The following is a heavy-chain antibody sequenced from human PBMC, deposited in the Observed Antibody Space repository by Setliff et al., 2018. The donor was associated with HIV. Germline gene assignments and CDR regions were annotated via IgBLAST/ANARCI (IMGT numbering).Heavy chain of an antibody. D-gene: IGHD3-10*01. J-gene: IGHJ4*02. V-gene: IGHV4-38-2*01. CDR3: AARNSGNPTRHFDY. CDR2: IYHSGST. Sequence: KPSETLSLTCALSGYSISNGYYGGWIRQPSGKGLEWIGSIYHSGSTFYNPSLRSRVTISVDTSQDQFSLRLTSVTAADTAVYYCAARNSGNPTRHFDYWGQGTLVTVSS. CDR1: GYSISNGYY.